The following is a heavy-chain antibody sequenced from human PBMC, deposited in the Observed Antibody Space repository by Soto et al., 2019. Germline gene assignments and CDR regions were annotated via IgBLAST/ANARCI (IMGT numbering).Heavy chain of an antibody. CDR3: ARVIAVAGIVRALDY. CDR1: GFTFSSYE. CDR2: ISSSGSTI. V-gene: IGHV3-48*03. J-gene: IGHJ4*02. D-gene: IGHD6-19*01. Sequence: GGSLRLSCAASGFTFSSYEMNWVRQAPGKGLEWVSYISSSGSTIYYADSVKGRFTISRDNAKNSLYLQMNSLRAEDTAVYYCARVIAVAGIVRALDYWGQGTLVTVSS.